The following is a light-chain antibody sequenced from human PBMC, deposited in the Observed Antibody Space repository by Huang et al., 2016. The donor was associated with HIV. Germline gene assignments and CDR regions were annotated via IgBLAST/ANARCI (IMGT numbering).Light chain of an antibody. Sequence: EIVLTQSPGTLSLSPGEGATLSCRASQCINNNYLAWCQQKPGQPPRLLIYVASSRATGVPDRFTGSGSVTDFNLTISRLETEDFAMYFCQHYGTSPQTFGQGTKLEIK. CDR3: QHYGTSPQT. V-gene: IGKV3-20*01. J-gene: IGKJ2*01. CDR1: QCINNNY. CDR2: VAS.